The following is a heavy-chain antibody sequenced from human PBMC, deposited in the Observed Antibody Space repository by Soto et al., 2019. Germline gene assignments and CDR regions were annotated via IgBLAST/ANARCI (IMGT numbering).Heavy chain of an antibody. Sequence: EVQLVESGGGLVQPGGSLRLSCAASGFIFSSYWMSWVRQAPGKGLEWVANIKQDGSEKYYVDSVKGRFTISRDNAKNSLYLQMNSLRAEDTAVYYCARDRYSYYDFWSGSLPYYYFGMDVWGQGTTVTVSS. V-gene: IGHV3-7*01. CDR2: IKQDGSEK. J-gene: IGHJ6*02. CDR1: GFIFSSYW. D-gene: IGHD3-3*01. CDR3: ARDRYSYYDFWSGSLPYYYFGMDV.